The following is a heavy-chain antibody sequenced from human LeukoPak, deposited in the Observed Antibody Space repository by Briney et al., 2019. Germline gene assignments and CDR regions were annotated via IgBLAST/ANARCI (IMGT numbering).Heavy chain of an antibody. J-gene: IGHJ4*02. CDR2: ISFDESKK. Sequence: GRSLRLSCAASEFSFSSYLMHWVRQAPGKGLEWVALISFDESKKYYADSVKGRFTISRDNSKNILYLQMNSLRAEDTAVYYCARVVERQQLDLFDYWGQGTLVTVSS. CDR1: EFSFSSYL. CDR3: ARVVERQQLDLFDY. D-gene: IGHD6-13*01. V-gene: IGHV3-30*03.